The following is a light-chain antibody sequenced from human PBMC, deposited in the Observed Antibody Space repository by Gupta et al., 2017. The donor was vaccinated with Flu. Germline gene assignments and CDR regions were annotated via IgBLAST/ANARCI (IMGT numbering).Light chain of an antibody. V-gene: IGLV2-11*01. Sequence: QSALTQPRSVSGSPGQSVTISCTGTSSDVGGYNYVSWYQQLPGKAPKLMLYDVSKRPSGVPDRFSGSKSGNTASLAISGLQAEDEADYYCCSYAGSYTWVFGGGTKLTVL. CDR2: DVS. CDR3: CSYAGSYTWV. CDR1: SSDVGGYNY. J-gene: IGLJ3*02.